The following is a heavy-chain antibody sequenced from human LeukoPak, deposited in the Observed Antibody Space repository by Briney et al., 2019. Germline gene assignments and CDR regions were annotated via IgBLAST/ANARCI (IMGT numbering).Heavy chain of an antibody. CDR2: ISSTSSYI. D-gene: IGHD4-17*01. Sequence: PGGSLRLSCAASGFTFSSSVMHWVRQAPGKGLEWVSSISSTSSYIYYADSVKGRFTISRDNAKNSLYLQMNSLRAEDTAVYYCARGHYGDYVLDYWGQGALVTVSS. V-gene: IGHV3-21*01. CDR3: ARGHYGDYVLDY. J-gene: IGHJ4*02. CDR1: GFTFSSSV.